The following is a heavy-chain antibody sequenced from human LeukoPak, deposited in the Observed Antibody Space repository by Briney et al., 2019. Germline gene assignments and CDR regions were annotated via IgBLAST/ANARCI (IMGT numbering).Heavy chain of an antibody. Sequence: TSQTLSLTCAISGDIVSSNSAAWSWIRQSPSRGLEWLGRTYYRSKWYNDYAVSVKSRITINPDTSKNQFSLQLNSVTPEDTAVYYCARGVVGVTTVFDYWGQGTLVTVSS. CDR3: ARGVVGVTTVFDY. D-gene: IGHD1-26*01. V-gene: IGHV6-1*01. CDR2: TYYRSKWYN. J-gene: IGHJ4*02. CDR1: GDIVSSNSAA.